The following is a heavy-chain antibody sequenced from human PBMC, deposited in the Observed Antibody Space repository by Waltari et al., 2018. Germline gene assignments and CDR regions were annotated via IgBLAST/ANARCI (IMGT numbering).Heavy chain of an antibody. CDR3: ARDFESRGYDT. CDR1: GYTFKTYG. Sequence: QVQLVQSGSELKKPGASVKVSCKASGYTFKTYGINWVRQAPGQGLEWLGWINTDSGNPTYAQGFTGRLVFSLDTSVNTAFLQISSLKAEDSAIYYCARDFESRGYDTWGQGTMVTVSS. J-gene: IGHJ3*02. D-gene: IGHD3-22*01. CDR2: INTDSGNP. V-gene: IGHV7-4-1*02.